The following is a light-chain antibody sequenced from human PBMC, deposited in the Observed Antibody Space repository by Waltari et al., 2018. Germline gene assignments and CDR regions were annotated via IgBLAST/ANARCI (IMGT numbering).Light chain of an antibody. V-gene: IGLV2-14*01. CDR3: SSYTSSSTLAV. CDR2: GVS. Sequence: QSALTQPASVSGSTGQSITISCTGTSSDVGGYNYVSWYQQHPGKAPKLMICGVSNRHVGVSNRFAGATSGSTASLTISGLQAEDEADYYCSSYTSSSTLAVFGGGTKLTVL. J-gene: IGLJ3*02. CDR1: SSDVGGYNY.